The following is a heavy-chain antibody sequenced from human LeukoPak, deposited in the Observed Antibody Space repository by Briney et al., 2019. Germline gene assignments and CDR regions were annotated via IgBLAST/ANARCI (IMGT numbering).Heavy chain of an antibody. CDR3: AKVDTAMVISAFDI. D-gene: IGHD5-18*01. V-gene: IGHV3-30*18. J-gene: IGHJ3*02. CDR2: ISYDGSNK. CDR1: GFTFSSYG. Sequence: GGSLRLSCAASGFTFSSYGMHWVRQAPGKGLEWVAVISYDGSNKYYADSVKGRFTISRDNSKNTLYLQMNSLRAEDTAVYYCAKVDTAMVISAFDIWGQGTMVTVSS.